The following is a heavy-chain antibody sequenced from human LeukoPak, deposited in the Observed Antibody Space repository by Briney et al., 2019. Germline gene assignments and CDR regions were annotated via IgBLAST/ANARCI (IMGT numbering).Heavy chain of an antibody. CDR2: ISGSGGSP. J-gene: IGHJ3*02. D-gene: IGHD5/OR15-5a*01. V-gene: IGHV3-23*01. CDR3: AKGGSVTAPDDAFDI. Sequence: GGSLRLSCAASGFTFSTYAMSWVRQAPGKGLEWVSVISGSGGSPYYADSVKGRFTISRDNSKNTLYLQMNSLRAEDMGVYYCAKGGSVTAPDDAFDIWGQGTMVTVSS. CDR1: GFTFSTYA.